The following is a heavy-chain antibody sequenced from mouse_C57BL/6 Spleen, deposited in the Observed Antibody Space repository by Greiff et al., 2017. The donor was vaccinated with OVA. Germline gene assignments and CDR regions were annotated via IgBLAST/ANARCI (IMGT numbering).Heavy chain of an antibody. CDR1: GYTFTSYW. CDR2: IDPSDSYT. Sequence: QVQLQQPGAELVMPGASVKLSCKASGYTFTSYWMHWVKQRPGQGLEWIGEIDPSDSYTNYNQKFKGKSTLTVDKSSSTAYMQLSSLTSEDSAVDYCARRGTRNHYFDYWGQGTTLTVSS. J-gene: IGHJ2*01. V-gene: IGHV1-69*01. D-gene: IGHD2-1*01. CDR3: ARRGTRNHYFDY.